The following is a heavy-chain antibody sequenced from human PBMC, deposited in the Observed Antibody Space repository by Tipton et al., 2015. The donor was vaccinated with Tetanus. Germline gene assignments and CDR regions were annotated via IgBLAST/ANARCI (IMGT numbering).Heavy chain of an antibody. CDR1: GFTFSSYG. CDR3: AKDRGSSSSLHDY. Sequence: SLRLSCAASGFTFSSYGMHWVRQAPGKGLEWVAVISYDGSNKYYADSVKGRFTISRDNSKNTLYLQMNSLRAEDTAVYYCAKDRGSSSSLHDYWGQGTLVTVSS. V-gene: IGHV3-30*18. D-gene: IGHD6-6*01. CDR2: ISYDGSNK. J-gene: IGHJ4*02.